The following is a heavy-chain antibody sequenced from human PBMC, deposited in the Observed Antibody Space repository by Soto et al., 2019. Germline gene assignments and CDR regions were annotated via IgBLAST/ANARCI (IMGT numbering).Heavy chain of an antibody. CDR1: GGSISSGGYY. D-gene: IGHD2-15*01. CDR3: ARDSCSGGSCYWKDYGMDV. CDR2: IYYSGST. Sequence: KPSETLSLTCTVSGGSISSGGYYWSWIRQHPGKGLEWIGYIYYSGSTYYNPSLKSRVTISVDTSKNQFSLKLGSVTAADTAVYYCARDSCSGGSCYWKDYGMDVWGQGTTVTVSS. J-gene: IGHJ6*02. V-gene: IGHV4-30-4*08.